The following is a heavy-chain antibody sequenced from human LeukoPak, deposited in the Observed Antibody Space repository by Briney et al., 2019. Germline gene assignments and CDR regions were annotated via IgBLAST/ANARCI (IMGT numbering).Heavy chain of an antibody. J-gene: IGHJ4*02. Sequence: ASVKVSCKASGYTFTGYYMHWVRQAPGQGLEWMGRINPNSGGTNYAQKFQGRVTMTRDMSVSTAYMELSRLRSDDTAVYYCARGGSSWYYFDYWGQGTLVTVSS. CDR3: ARGGSSWYYFDY. V-gene: IGHV1-2*06. CDR2: INPNSGGT. D-gene: IGHD6-13*01. CDR1: GYTFTGYY.